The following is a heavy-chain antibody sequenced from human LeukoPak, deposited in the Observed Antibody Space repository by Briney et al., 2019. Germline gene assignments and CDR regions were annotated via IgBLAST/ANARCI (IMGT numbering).Heavy chain of an antibody. D-gene: IGHD2-2*01. CDR2: INPNSGGT. CDR1: GYTFTGYY. Sequence: ASVKVSCKASGYTFTGYYMHWVRQAPGQGLEWMGWINPNSGGTNYAQKFQGRVTMTRDTSVSTAYMELSRLRSDDTAVYYCASYPPRSSTARDAFYIWGQGTMVTVSS. V-gene: IGHV1-2*02. CDR3: ASYPPRSSTARDAFYI. J-gene: IGHJ3*02.